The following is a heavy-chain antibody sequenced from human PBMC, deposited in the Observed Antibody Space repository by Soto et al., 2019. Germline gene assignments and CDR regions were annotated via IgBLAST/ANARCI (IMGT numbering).Heavy chain of an antibody. CDR2: ISSSSSTI. CDR1: GFTFSSYS. Sequence: VGSLRLSCAASGFTFSSYSMNWVRQAPGKGLEWVSYISSSSSTIYYADSVKGRFTISRDNAKNSLYLQMNSLRDEDTAVYYCARTPSYSSGWYTYWGQGTLVTVSS. D-gene: IGHD6-19*01. J-gene: IGHJ4*02. V-gene: IGHV3-48*02. CDR3: ARTPSYSSGWYTY.